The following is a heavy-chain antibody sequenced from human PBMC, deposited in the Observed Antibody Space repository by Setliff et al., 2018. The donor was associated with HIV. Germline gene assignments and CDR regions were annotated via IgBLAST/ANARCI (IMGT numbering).Heavy chain of an antibody. Sequence: ASVKVSCKASGYTYTIYAMNWVRQAPGQGLEWMGWINTNTGNPTYAQGFTGRFVFSLDTSVSTAYLQISSLKAEDTAVHYCARALVCGDYPPGELYYYDGMDVWGQGTTVTVSS. CDR1: GYTYTIYA. CDR2: INTNTGNP. V-gene: IGHV7-4-1*02. D-gene: IGHD4-17*01. J-gene: IGHJ6*02. CDR3: ARALVCGDYPPGELYYYDGMDV.